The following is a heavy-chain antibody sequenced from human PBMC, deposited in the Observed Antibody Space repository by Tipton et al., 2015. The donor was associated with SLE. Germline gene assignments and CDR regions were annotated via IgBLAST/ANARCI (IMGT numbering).Heavy chain of an antibody. CDR1: DGSIRSYY. CDR3: ARQAAGAFDI. D-gene: IGHD6-13*01. CDR2: IYYTGST. Sequence: LRLSCTVSDGSIRSYYWSWIRQPPGKGLEWIGYIYYTGSTNYNPSLKSRVTISVDTSKNQFSLKLSSVTAADTAVYYCARQAAGAFDIWGQGTMVTVSS. J-gene: IGHJ3*02. V-gene: IGHV4-59*08.